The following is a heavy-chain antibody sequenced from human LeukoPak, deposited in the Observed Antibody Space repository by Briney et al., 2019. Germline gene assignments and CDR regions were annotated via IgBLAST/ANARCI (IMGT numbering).Heavy chain of an antibody. CDR2: IRYDGSNK. Sequence: GGSLRLSCAASGFTFSSYGMHWVRQAPGKGLEWVAFIRYDGSNKYYADSVKGRFTISRDNSKNTLYLQMNSLRAEDTAVYYCAKGYVFWSGYYCDYWGQGTLVTVSS. V-gene: IGHV3-30*02. CDR3: AKGYVFWSGYYCDY. D-gene: IGHD3-3*01. J-gene: IGHJ4*02. CDR1: GFTFSSYG.